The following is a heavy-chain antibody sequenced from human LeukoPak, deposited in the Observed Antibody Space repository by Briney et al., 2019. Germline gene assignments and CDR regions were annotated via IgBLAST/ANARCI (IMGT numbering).Heavy chain of an antibody. CDR2: INPNSGGT. V-gene: IGHV1-2*06. Sequence: ASVNVSCKASGYTFTGYYMHWVRQAPGQGLEWMGRINPNSGGTNYAQKFQGRVIMTRDTSISTAYMELSRLRSDDTAVYYCATLGYCSGGSCSRRPTDYWGQGTLVTVSS. CDR1: GYTFTGYY. J-gene: IGHJ4*02. D-gene: IGHD2-15*01. CDR3: ATLGYCSGGSCSRRPTDY.